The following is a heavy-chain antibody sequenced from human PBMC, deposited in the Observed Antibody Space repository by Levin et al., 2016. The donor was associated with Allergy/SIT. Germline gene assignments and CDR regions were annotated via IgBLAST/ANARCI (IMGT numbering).Heavy chain of an antibody. D-gene: IGHD6-6*01. CDR2: IIANGGGT. V-gene: IGHV3-23*01. J-gene: IGHJ4*02. Sequence: GESLKISCAVSGLSISTYAMSWVRQAPGKGLEWVSGIIANGGGTHYAESVKGRFAVSRDSSTLFLQMNNLRAEDSAVYYCAKVIFVATRPPAFDSWGQGTLVTVSS. CDR3: AKVIFVATRPPAFDS. CDR1: GLSISTYA.